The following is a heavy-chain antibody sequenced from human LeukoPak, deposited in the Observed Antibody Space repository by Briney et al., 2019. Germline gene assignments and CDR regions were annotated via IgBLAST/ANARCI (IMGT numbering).Heavy chain of an antibody. J-gene: IGHJ4*02. D-gene: IGHD5-18*01. CDR2: ISGSGGST. Sequence: PGGSLRLSCAASGFTFSSYAMSWVRQAPGKGLEWVSAISGSGGSTYYADSMKGRFTISRDNSKNTLYLQMNSLRAEDTAVYYCANHPVDTAMVEYSFDYWGRGTLVTVSS. CDR1: GFTFSSYA. CDR3: ANHPVDTAMVEYSFDY. V-gene: IGHV3-23*01.